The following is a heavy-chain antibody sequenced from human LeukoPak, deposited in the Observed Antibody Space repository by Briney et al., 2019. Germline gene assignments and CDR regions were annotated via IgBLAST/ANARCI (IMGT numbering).Heavy chain of an antibody. V-gene: IGHV4-39*01. CDR1: GGSISSSSYY. Sequence: SETLSLTCTVSGGSISSSSYYWGWIRQPPGKGLEWIGSIYYSGSTYYNPSLKSRVTISVDTSKNQFSLKLSSVTAADTAVYYCASQKHTIFGVVIKAPLAYWGQGTLVTVSS. J-gene: IGHJ4*02. CDR2: IYYSGST. CDR3: ASQKHTIFGVVIKAPLAY. D-gene: IGHD3-3*01.